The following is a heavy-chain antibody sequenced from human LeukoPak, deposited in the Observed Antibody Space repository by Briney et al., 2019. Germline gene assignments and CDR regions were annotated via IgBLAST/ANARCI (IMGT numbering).Heavy chain of an antibody. J-gene: IGHJ4*02. D-gene: IGHD1-26*01. CDR1: GYTFTGYY. CDR3: ARSRASVGTSTYSDY. Sequence: RASVKVSCKASGYTFTGYYMHWVRQAPGQGLEWMGWINPNSGGTDYAQKFQDRVTMTRDTSISTAYMELSRLTSDDTAVYYCARSRASVGTSTYSDYWGQGTLVTVSS. CDR2: INPNSGGT. V-gene: IGHV1-2*02.